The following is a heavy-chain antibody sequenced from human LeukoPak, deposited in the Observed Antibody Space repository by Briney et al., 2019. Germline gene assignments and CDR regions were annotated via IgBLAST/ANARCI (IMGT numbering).Heavy chain of an antibody. Sequence: PGGSLRLSCAASGFTFSSYGMHWVRQAPGKGLEWVAVISYDGSNKYYADSVKGRFTISRDNSKNTLYLQMNSLRAEDTAVYYCASWPYNYWGQGTLVTVSS. D-gene: IGHD1-1*01. V-gene: IGHV3-30*03. CDR1: GFTFSSYG. CDR3: ASWPYNY. J-gene: IGHJ4*02. CDR2: ISYDGSNK.